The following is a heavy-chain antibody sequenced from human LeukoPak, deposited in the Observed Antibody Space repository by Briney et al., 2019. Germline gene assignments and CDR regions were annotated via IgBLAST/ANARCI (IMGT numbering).Heavy chain of an antibody. V-gene: IGHV3-21*01. CDR3: ARVPYSYGSRQYYFDY. Sequence: KTGGSLRLXCAASGFTFSSYSMNWVRRAPGKGLEWVSSISSSSSYIYYADLVKGRFTISRDNAKNSLYLQMNSLRAEDTAVYYCARVPYSYGSRQYYFDYWGQGTLVTVSS. CDR1: GFTFSSYS. D-gene: IGHD5-18*01. J-gene: IGHJ4*02. CDR2: ISSSSSYI.